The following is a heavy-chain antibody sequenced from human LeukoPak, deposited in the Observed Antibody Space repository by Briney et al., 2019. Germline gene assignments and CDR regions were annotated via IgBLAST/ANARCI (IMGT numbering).Heavy chain of an antibody. CDR3: ARADHYYPEAFDI. J-gene: IGHJ3*02. D-gene: IGHD3-22*01. CDR2: ISGYNGNT. Sequence: ASVKVSCKASGYTFTHYGISWARQAPGQGLEWMGWISGYNGNTSDAQKFQGRVTMTTDTSTSTAYMEVRSLRSDDTAVYYCARADHYYPEAFDIWGQGTMVTVSS. CDR1: GYTFTHYG. V-gene: IGHV1-18*01.